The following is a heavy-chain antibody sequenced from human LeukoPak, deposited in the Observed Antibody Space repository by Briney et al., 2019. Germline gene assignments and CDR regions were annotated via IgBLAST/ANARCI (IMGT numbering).Heavy chain of an antibody. J-gene: IGHJ4*02. V-gene: IGHV3-11*04. CDR3: ARGGLSGWYYFEY. Sequence: GGSLRLSCAASGFTFSDYYMSWIRQAPGRGLERVSSISNNGSTIYYADSVKGRFTISRDNSKNSLYLQMNSLRAQDTAVYYCARGGLSGWYYFEYWGQGNLVIVSS. CDR1: GFTFSDYY. CDR2: ISNNGSTI. D-gene: IGHD6-19*01.